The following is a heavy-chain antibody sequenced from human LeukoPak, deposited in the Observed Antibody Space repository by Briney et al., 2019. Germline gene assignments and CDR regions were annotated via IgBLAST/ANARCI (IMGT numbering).Heavy chain of an antibody. CDR1: GFTFSSYW. Sequence: GGSLGLSCAASGFTFSSYWMSWVRQAPGKGLEWVANIKQDGSEKYYVDSVKGRFTISRDNAKNSRYLQMNSLRAEDTAVYYCARVDFDWLFDYWGQGILVTVSS. V-gene: IGHV3-7*01. D-gene: IGHD3-9*01. J-gene: IGHJ4*02. CDR3: ARVDFDWLFDY. CDR2: IKQDGSEK.